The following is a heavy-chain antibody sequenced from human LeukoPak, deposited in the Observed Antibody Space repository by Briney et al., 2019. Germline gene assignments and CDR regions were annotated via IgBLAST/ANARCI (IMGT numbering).Heavy chain of an antibody. CDR1: GFTFSSYS. CDR3: ARDAPISNLYYYYYYMDV. D-gene: IGHD2/OR15-2a*01. CDR2: ISSSSSTI. Sequence: GGSLRLSCAASGFTFSSYSMNWVRQAPGKGLEWVSYISSSSSTIYYADSVKGRFTISRDNAKNSLYLQMNSLRAEDTAVYYCARDAPISNLYYYYYYMDVWGKGTTVTVSS. V-gene: IGHV3-48*01. J-gene: IGHJ6*03.